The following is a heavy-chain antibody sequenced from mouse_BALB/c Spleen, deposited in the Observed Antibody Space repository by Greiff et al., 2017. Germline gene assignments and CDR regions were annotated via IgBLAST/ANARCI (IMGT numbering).Heavy chain of an antibody. Sequence: EVMLVESGGGLVQPGGSLKLSCAASGFTFSSYGMSWVRQTPDKRLELVATINSNGGSTYYPDSVKGRFTISRDNAKNTLYLQMSSLKSEDTAMYYCARLANWYAMDYWGQGTSVTVSS. D-gene: IGHD4-1*01. CDR1: GFTFSSYG. CDR3: ARLANWYAMDY. V-gene: IGHV5-6-3*01. J-gene: IGHJ4*01. CDR2: INSNGGST.